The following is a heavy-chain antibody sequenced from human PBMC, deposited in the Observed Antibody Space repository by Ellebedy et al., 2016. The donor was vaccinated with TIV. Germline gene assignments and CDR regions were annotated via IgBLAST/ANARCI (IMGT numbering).Heavy chain of an antibody. J-gene: IGHJ3*02. V-gene: IGHV4-39*02. CDR1: GGSISSSSYY. Sequence: SETLSLTCTVSGGSISSSSYYWGWIRQPPGKGLEWIGSIYYSGSTNYNPYLKSRVTIFVDTSKNQLSLKLSSVTAADTAVYYCARETFNDVDLKVWGVFDIWGQGTMVTVSS. D-gene: IGHD1-1*01. CDR2: IYYSGST. CDR3: ARETFNDVDLKVWGVFDI.